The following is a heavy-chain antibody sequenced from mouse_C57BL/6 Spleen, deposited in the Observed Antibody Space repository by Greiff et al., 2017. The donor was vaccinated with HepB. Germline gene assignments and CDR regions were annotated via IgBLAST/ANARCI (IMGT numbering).Heavy chain of an antibody. J-gene: IGHJ1*03. CDR3: ARGSVYFDV. V-gene: IGHV5-12*01. Sequence: EVHLVESGGGLVQPGGSLKLSCAASGFTFSDYYMYWVRQTPEKRLEWVAYISNGGGSTYYPDTVKGRFTISRDNAKNTLYLQMSRLKSEDTAMYYCARGSVYFDVWGTGTTVTVSS. CDR2: ISNGGGST. CDR1: GFTFSDYY.